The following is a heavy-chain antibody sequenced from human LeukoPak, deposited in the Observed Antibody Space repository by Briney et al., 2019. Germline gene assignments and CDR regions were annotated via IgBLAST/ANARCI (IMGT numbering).Heavy chain of an antibody. Sequence: GGSLRLSCAASGFTFRNYVIHWVRQAPGKGLEWVAVTSSDLNVKLYTDSVKGRFTISRDNSRSTLYLQMNSLRPEDTAIYYCAREGYYGSGSPPSLYFDYWGQGTLVTVSS. CDR1: GFTFRNYV. CDR2: TSSDLNVK. D-gene: IGHD3-10*01. J-gene: IGHJ4*02. V-gene: IGHV3-30-3*01. CDR3: AREGYYGSGSPPSLYFDY.